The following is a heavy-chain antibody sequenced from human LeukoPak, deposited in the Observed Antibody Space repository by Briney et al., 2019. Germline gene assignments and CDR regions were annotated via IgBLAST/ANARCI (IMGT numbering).Heavy chain of an antibody. V-gene: IGHV4-30-2*01. Sequence: SETLSLTCAVSGGSISNVGYCWTWIRQPPGKGLEWIGYIYHSGTIYNNPSLKSRVTISVDRSKTQFSLKLSSVTAADTAVYYCARLYGDFDSWGQGTLVTVSS. CDR3: ARLYGDFDS. CDR1: GGSISNVGYC. CDR2: IYHSGTI. D-gene: IGHD4-17*01. J-gene: IGHJ5*01.